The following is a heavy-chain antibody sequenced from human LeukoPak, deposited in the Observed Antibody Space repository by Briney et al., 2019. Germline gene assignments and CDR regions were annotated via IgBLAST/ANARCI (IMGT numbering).Heavy chain of an antibody. CDR2: INPNSGGT. J-gene: IGHJ4*02. Sequence: ASVKVSCKASGYTFTGYYMHWVRQAPGQGLEWMGWINPNSGGTNYAQKFQGRVTMTRDTSISTAYMELSRLRSDDTAVYYCARGPGIAVAGTFDWGQRTLVTVSS. CDR3: ARGPGIAVAGTFD. V-gene: IGHV1-2*02. CDR1: GYTFTGYY. D-gene: IGHD6-19*01.